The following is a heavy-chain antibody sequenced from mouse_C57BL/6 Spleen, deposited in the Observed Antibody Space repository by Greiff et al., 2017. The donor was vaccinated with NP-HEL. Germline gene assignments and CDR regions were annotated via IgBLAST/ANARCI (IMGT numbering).Heavy chain of an antibody. CDR1: GYTFTSYW. V-gene: IGHV1-55*01. D-gene: IGHD1-1*01. J-gene: IGHJ2*01. CDR3: ARRGYYGTLLWDY. CDR2: IYPGSGST. Sequence: VQLQQSGAELVKPGASVKMSCKASGYTFTSYWITWVKQRPGQGLEWIGDIYPGSGSTNYNEKFKSKATLTVDTSSSTAYMQLSSLTSEDSAVYYCARRGYYGTLLWDYWGQGTTLTVSS.